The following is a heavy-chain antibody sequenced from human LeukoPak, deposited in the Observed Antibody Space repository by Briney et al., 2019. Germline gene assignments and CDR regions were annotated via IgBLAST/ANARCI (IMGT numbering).Heavy chain of an antibody. Sequence: PSETLSLTCAVYGGSFSAYYWSWIRQSPGKGLEWIAEINHRGDTNYNPSVKSRVSISVDTSKNQFSLKLSSVTAADTAVYYCARGFSRYGSGSYPRGYWGQGTLVTVSS. CDR1: GGSFSAYY. CDR3: ARGFSRYGSGSYPRGY. J-gene: IGHJ4*02. V-gene: IGHV4-34*01. CDR2: INHRGDT. D-gene: IGHD3-10*01.